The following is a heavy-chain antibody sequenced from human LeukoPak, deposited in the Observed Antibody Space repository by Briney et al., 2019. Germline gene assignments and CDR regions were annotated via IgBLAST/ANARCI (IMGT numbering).Heavy chain of an antibody. D-gene: IGHD6-13*01. J-gene: IGHJ3*02. V-gene: IGHV3-30*19. CDR3: ARDGPPGKAAGGDPDAFDI. CDR1: GFAFSSYG. Sequence: GGSLRLSCAASGFAFSSYGMHWVRQAPGKGLEWVAVISYDGSNKYYADSVKGRFTISRDNSKNTLYLQMNSLRAEDTAVYYCARDGPPGKAAGGDPDAFDIWGQGTMVTVSS. CDR2: ISYDGSNK.